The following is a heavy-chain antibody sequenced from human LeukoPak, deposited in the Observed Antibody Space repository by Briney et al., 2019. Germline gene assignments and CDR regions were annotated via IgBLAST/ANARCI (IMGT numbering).Heavy chain of an antibody. CDR1: GFTFSSYW. CDR2: IKEDGSDS. V-gene: IGHV3-7*05. J-gene: IGHJ4*02. Sequence: PGGSLRLSCAASGFTFSSYWMTWVRQSPGKGLEWVANIKEDGSDSNYMDSVKGRFTISRDNAKKSLYLQMDSLRAEDTAVYYCARVVGGYSGYASDYWGQGTLVTVSS. CDR3: ARVVGGYSGYASDY. D-gene: IGHD5-12*01.